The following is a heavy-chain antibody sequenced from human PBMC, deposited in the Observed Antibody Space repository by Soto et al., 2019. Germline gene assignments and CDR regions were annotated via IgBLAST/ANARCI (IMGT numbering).Heavy chain of an antibody. CDR3: ARQGSSWSQRRFDY. Sequence: PSETLSLTCTVSGGSISNYYWSWIRQPPGKGLEWIGYIYDSGYTNYNPSLKSRVTISVDTSKNQFSLQLSSVTAADTAVYYCARQGSSWSQRRFDYWGQGTLVTVSS. CDR1: GGSISNYY. V-gene: IGHV4-59*08. CDR2: IYDSGYT. D-gene: IGHD6-13*01. J-gene: IGHJ4*02.